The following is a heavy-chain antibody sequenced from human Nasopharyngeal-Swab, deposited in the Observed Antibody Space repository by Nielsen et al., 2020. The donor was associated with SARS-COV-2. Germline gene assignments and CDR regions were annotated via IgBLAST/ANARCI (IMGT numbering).Heavy chain of an antibody. V-gene: IGHV5-51*01. CDR1: GYSFTTYW. CDR2: IYPGDSNT. J-gene: IGHJ6*02. Sequence: GGSLRLSCKGSGYSFTTYWIGWVRQMPGKGLEWMGIIYPGDSNTRYSPSFQGQVTISVDKYSSTAYLRWSSLKASDTAIYYCARPMRPMGHYYFGMDVWGQGTTVTVSS. D-gene: IGHD1-26*01. CDR3: ARPMRPMGHYYFGMDV.